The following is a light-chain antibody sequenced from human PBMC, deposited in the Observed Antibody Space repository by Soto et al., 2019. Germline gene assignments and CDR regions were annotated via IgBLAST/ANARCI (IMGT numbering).Light chain of an antibody. Sequence: EILLTQSPDTLSLSPGERATLTCRASQSVSSTYLAWYQQKPGQAPRLLIYGASSRATGIPDRFSGSGSGTDFTVTISRLEPEDFAVYYCQQYEISPWTFGQGTKVEIK. CDR1: QSVSSTY. CDR2: GAS. CDR3: QQYEISPWT. V-gene: IGKV3-20*01. J-gene: IGKJ1*01.